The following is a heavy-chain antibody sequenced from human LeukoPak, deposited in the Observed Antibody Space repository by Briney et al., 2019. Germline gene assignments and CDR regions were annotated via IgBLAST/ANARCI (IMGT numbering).Heavy chain of an antibody. CDR3: ARGPRGLAPPTDWFDP. CDR2: TYYRSKWYN. D-gene: IGHD3-10*01. J-gene: IGHJ5*02. V-gene: IGHV6-1*01. Sequence: SPTLSLTFAISGDSVSINSAAWSWIRQTPSRGLEWLGSTYYRSKWYNDYAVSVKSRITINPDTSKNQFSLQLNSVTPEDTAVYYCARGPRGLAPPTDWFDPWGQGTLVTVSS. CDR1: GDSVSINSAA.